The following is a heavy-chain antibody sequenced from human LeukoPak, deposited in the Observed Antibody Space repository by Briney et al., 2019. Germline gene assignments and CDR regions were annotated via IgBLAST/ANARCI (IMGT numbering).Heavy chain of an antibody. J-gene: IGHJ5*02. CDR3: AREIVVVVTRQTWFDP. CDR1: GYTFTSYY. Sequence: ASVKVSCKASGYTFTSYYMHWVRQAPGQGLEWMGIINPSGGSTSYAQKFQGRVTMTRDTSTSTVYMELSSLRSGDTAVYYCAREIVVVVTRQTWFDPWGQGTLVTVSS. CDR2: INPSGGST. V-gene: IGHV1-46*01. D-gene: IGHD2-15*01.